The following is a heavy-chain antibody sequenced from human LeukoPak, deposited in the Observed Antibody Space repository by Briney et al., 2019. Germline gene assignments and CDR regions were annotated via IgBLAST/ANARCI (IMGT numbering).Heavy chain of an antibody. CDR2: INPRDGST. Sequence: ASVKVSCKASGYTFTSYGISWVRQAPGQGLEWMGMINPRDGSTRTLQRFQGRLTMTRDTSTSTLYMGLSSLRSEDTATYFCARGAGQEFDFWGQGTLVTVSS. J-gene: IGHJ4*02. CDR3: ARGAGQEFDF. V-gene: IGHV1-46*01. CDR1: GYTFTSYG.